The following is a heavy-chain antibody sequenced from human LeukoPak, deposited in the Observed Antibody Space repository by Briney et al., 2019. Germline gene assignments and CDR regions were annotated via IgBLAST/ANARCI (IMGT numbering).Heavy chain of an antibody. V-gene: IGHV3-74*01. CDR2: ISGDESST. Sequence: GGALRLSCAPSVFTLMDYMLRGVPQAPGERRLWVSRISGDESSTNYADSVKGRVNISRDNAKNTLYLQMTSLRAEDTAVYYCARGLPGDPVGFEYWGQGTLVTVSS. CDR1: VFTLMDYM. J-gene: IGHJ4*02. D-gene: IGHD7-27*01. CDR3: ARGLPGDPVGFEY.